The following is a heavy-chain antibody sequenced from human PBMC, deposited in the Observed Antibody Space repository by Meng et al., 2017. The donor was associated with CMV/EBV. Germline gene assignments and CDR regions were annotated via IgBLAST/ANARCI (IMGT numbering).Heavy chain of an antibody. V-gene: IGHV3-21*01. CDR3: ARTKQLVRFDY. CDR1: GFTFSSYA. D-gene: IGHD6-13*01. Sequence: LSLTCAASGFTFSSYAMHWVRQAPGKGLEWVSSISSSSSYIYYADSVKGRFTISRDNAKNSLYLQMNSLRAEDTAVYYCARTKQLVRFDYWGQGTLVTVSS. J-gene: IGHJ4*02. CDR2: ISSSSSYI.